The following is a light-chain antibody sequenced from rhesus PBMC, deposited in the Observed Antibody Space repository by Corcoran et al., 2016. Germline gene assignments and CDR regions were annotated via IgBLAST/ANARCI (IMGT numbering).Light chain of an antibody. Sequence: DIQMTQSPSSLSVSVGDTVTITCRASQGISSWLAWHQQKPGKAPKLLIYKASSLQSGVPSRFSGRGSWTDYTLTISSLQSEDFATYYCQKYSSRPIFTFGPGTKLDIK. CDR2: KAS. V-gene: IGKV1-22*01. CDR3: QKYSSRPIFT. CDR1: QGISSW. J-gene: IGKJ3*01.